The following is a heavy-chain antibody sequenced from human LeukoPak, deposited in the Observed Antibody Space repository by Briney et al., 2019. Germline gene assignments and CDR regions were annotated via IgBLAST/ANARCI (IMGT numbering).Heavy chain of an antibody. D-gene: IGHD5-18*01. CDR2: IYYSGST. Sequence: SETLSLTCTVSGGSISSYYWSWIRQPPGKGLEWIGYIYYSGSTNYNPSLKSRVTISVDTSKNQFSLKLSSVTAADTAVYYCARVPAILQLWTVENYGMDVWGQGTTVTVSS. CDR1: GGSISSYY. J-gene: IGHJ6*02. V-gene: IGHV4-59*01. CDR3: ARVPAILQLWTVENYGMDV.